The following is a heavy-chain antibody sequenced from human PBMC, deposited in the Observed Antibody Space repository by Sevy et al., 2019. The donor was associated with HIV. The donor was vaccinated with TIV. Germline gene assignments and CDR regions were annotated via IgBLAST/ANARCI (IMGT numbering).Heavy chain of an antibody. Sequence: GGSLRLSCAASGFTFSSYAMHWVRQAPGKGLEWVAVISYDGSNKYYADSVKCRFTISRDNSKNTLYLQMNSLRAEDTAVYYCARDSQQQLVQYYFDYWGQGTLVTVSS. CDR3: ARDSQQQLVQYYFDY. J-gene: IGHJ4*02. CDR1: GFTFSSYA. V-gene: IGHV3-30-3*01. D-gene: IGHD6-13*01. CDR2: ISYDGSNK.